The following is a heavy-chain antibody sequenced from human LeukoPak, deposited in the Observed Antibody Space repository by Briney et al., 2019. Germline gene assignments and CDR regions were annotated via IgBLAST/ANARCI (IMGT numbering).Heavy chain of an antibody. J-gene: IGHJ6*03. D-gene: IGHD3/OR15-3a*01. CDR3: ARDRRTGTVNRGYYYMDV. CDR2: INPNSGGT. CDR1: GYTFTGYY. Sequence: ASVKVSCKASGYTFTGYYMHWVRQAPGQGLEWMGWINPNSGGTNYAQKFQGRVTMTRDTSISTAYMELSRLRSDDTAVYYCARDRRTGTVNRGYYYMDVWGKGTTVTVSS. V-gene: IGHV1-2*02.